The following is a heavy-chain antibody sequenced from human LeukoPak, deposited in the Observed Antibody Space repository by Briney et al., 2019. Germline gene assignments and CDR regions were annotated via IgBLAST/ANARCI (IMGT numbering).Heavy chain of an antibody. CDR1: GGSNSSGSYY. V-gene: IGHV4-61*02. CDR3: ARTVYARFDY. J-gene: IGHJ4*02. Sequence: SQTLSLTCTVSGGSNSSGSYYWSWIRQPAGKGLEWIGRIYTSGSTNYNPSLKSRVTISVDTSKNQFSLKLSSVTAADTAVYYCARTVYARFDYWGQGTLVTVSS. D-gene: IGHD3-16*01. CDR2: IYTSGST.